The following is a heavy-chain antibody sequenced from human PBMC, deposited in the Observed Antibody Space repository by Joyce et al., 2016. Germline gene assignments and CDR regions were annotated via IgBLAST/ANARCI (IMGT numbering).Heavy chain of an antibody. V-gene: IGHV4-30-4*01. J-gene: IGHJ4*02. D-gene: IGHD3-10*01. CDR2: IYYTGST. CDR1: GGSISCGDYY. Sequence: QVQLQESGPGLVKPSQTLSLTCSVSGGSISCGDYYWSWIRQPPGKGLEWIGYIYYTGSTSYNLSLKSRITMSVDTSKNQFSLKLSSVTAADTAVYYCARVTWFGDKGFDYWGQGTLVTVSS. CDR3: ARVTWFGDKGFDY.